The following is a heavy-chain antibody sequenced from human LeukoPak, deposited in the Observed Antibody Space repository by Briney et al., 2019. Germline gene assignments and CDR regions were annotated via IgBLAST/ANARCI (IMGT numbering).Heavy chain of an antibody. CDR3: ARTNIWFGDLGMDV. CDR2: INSDGSST. V-gene: IGHV3-74*01. Sequence: GGSLRLSCAASGFTFSSHWMHWVRQAPGKGLAWVSRINSDGSSTSYADSVKGRFTISRDNAKNTLYLQMNSLRAEDTAVYYCARTNIWFGDLGMDVGGQGTTVTVSS. D-gene: IGHD3-10*01. J-gene: IGHJ6*02. CDR1: GFTFSSHW.